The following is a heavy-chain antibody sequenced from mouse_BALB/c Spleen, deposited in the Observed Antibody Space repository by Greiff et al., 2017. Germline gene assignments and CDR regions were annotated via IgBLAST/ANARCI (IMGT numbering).Heavy chain of an antibody. CDR3: ARDQGDY. Sequence: DVMLVESGGGLVKPGGSQKLSCAASGFTFSDYYMYWVRQTPEKRLEWVATISDGGSYTYYPDSVKGRFTISRDNAKNNLYLQMSSLKSEDTAMYYCARDQGDYWGQGTSVTVSS. J-gene: IGHJ4*01. D-gene: IGHD3-2*02. CDR2: ISDGGSYT. CDR1: GFTFSDYY. V-gene: IGHV5-4*02.